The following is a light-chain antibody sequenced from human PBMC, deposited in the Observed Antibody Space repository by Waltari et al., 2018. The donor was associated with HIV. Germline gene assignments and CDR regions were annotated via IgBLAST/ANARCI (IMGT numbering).Light chain of an antibody. Sequence: IVMTQSPLSLPGTPGEPASISCMSTQSLLHSNGYNYLDWYLQKPGQSPQLLIYLGSNRASGVPDRFSGSGSGTDFTLKISRVEAEDVGVYYCMQALQTPPTFGGGTKVEIK. CDR1: QSLLHSNGYNY. J-gene: IGKJ4*01. CDR2: LGS. V-gene: IGKV2-28*01. CDR3: MQALQTPPT.